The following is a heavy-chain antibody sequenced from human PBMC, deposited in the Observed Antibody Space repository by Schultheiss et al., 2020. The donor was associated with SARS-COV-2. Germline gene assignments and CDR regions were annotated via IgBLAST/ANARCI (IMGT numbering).Heavy chain of an antibody. CDR3: ARADTGYGHGMDV. D-gene: IGHD5-18*01. CDR2: INHSGST. V-gene: IGHV4-34*01. J-gene: IGHJ6*02. CDR1: GGSFSGYY. Sequence: SETLSLTCAVYGGSFSGYYWSWIRQPPGKGLEWIGEINHSGSTNYNPSLKSRVTMSVDTSKNQFSLKLSSVTAADTAVYYCARADTGYGHGMDVWGQGTTVTVSS.